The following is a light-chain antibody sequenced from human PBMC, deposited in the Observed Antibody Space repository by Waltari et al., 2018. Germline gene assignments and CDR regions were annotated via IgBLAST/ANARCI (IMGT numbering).Light chain of an antibody. CDR1: QSILYSSNNKKY. CDR2: WAS. CDR3: QQYYSTPFT. J-gene: IGKJ4*01. Sequence: DIVMTQSPDSLAVSLGERATINCKSSQSILYSSNNKKYLAWYQQKPGQSPKLLIYWASTRESGVLDRFSGSGSGTDFTLTISSLQTEDVAVYYCQQYYSTPFTFGGGTKVEIK. V-gene: IGKV4-1*01.